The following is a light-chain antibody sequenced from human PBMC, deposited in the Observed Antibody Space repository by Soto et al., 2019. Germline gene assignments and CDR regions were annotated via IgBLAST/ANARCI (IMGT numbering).Light chain of an antibody. Sequence: QSALTQPASVSGSPGQAIPISCTGSSSDVGGYNYVSWYQQHPGKAPKLMIFEVSNRPSGVSNRFSGSKSGNTASLTISGLQAEDEADYYCSSYTSSSTLEFVFGTGTKVTV. CDR2: EVS. CDR3: SSYTSSSTLEFV. CDR1: SSDVGGYNY. J-gene: IGLJ1*01. V-gene: IGLV2-14*01.